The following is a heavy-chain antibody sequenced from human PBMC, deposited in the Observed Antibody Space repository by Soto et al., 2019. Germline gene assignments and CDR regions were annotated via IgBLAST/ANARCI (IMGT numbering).Heavy chain of an antibody. CDR1: GYSFTSYW. CDR2: IYPGDSDT. Sequence: GESLKISCKGSGYSFTSYWIGWVRQMPGKGLEWMGIIYPGDSDTRYSPSFQGQVTISADKSISTAYLQWSSLKASDTAMYYCARTGPPYYGSGSFSFEYGMDVWGQGTTVTVSS. J-gene: IGHJ6*02. V-gene: IGHV5-51*01. D-gene: IGHD3-10*01. CDR3: ARTGPPYYGSGSFSFEYGMDV.